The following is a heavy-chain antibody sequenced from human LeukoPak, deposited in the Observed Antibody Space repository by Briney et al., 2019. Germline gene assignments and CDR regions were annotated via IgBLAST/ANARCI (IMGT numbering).Heavy chain of an antibody. D-gene: IGHD4-17*01. Sequence: GGSLRLSCAASGFTFSSYAMSWVRQAPGTGLEWVSAISGSGGSTYYADSVNGRFTISRDDSKNTLYLQMNSLRAEDTAVYYCAKDLLTVTRPLDYWGQGTLVTVSS. CDR2: ISGSGGST. CDR3: AKDLLTVTRPLDY. J-gene: IGHJ4*02. V-gene: IGHV3-23*01. CDR1: GFTFSSYA.